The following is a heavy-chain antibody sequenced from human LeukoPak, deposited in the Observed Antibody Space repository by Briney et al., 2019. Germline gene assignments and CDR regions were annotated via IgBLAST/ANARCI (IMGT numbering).Heavy chain of an antibody. CDR2: IRAYNGNT. CDR1: GYTFTSYG. V-gene: IGHV1-18*01. Sequence: GASVKVSCKASGYTFTSYGISWVRQAPGQGLEWMGWIRAYNGNTNYAQEKFQGRVTMTRNTSISTAYMELSSLRSEDTAVYYCARRAGAVSGPSYYSYYYYLDVWGKGTTVTVSS. CDR3: ARRAGAVSGPSYYSYYYYLDV. D-gene: IGHD6-19*01. J-gene: IGHJ6*03.